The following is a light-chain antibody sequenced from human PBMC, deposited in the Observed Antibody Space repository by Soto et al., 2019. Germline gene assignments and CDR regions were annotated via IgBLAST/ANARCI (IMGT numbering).Light chain of an antibody. CDR2: PPS. Sequence: QAVVTQEPSLTVSPGGTVTLTCASSAGPVTSDYYPNWFQQKPGQAPRSLIFPPSKKPSWAPARFSASLLVCKAALTLSGVPPGAEADYYCLHWSSTSHVLEFGGGTKLTVL. V-gene: IGLV7-43*01. J-gene: IGLJ3*02. CDR1: AGPVTSDYY. CDR3: LHWSSTSHVLE.